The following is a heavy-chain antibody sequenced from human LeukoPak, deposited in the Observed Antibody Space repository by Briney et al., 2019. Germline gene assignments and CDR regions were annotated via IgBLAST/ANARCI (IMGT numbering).Heavy chain of an antibody. CDR1: GYTFTSYG. D-gene: IGHD3-3*01. Sequence: GASVKVSCKASGYTFTSYGISWVRQAPGQGLECMGWISAYNGNTNYAQKLQGRVTMTTDTSTSTAYMELRSLRSDDTAVYCCARYHDYDFWSGNWFDPWGQGTLVTVSS. CDR2: ISAYNGNT. V-gene: IGHV1-18*01. CDR3: ARYHDYDFWSGNWFDP. J-gene: IGHJ5*02.